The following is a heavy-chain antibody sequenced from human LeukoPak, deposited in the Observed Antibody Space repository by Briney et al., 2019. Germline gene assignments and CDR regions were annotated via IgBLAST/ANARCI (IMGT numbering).Heavy chain of an antibody. V-gene: IGHV7-4-1*02. D-gene: IGHD2-2*01. J-gene: IGHJ5*02. CDR2: INTNTGNP. CDR3: ARGTRLRFIVVVPAAKGNWFDP. Sequence: ASVKVSCKASGYTFTSYAMNWVRQAPGQGLEWMGWINTNTGNPTYAQGFTGRFVFSLDTSVSTAYLQISSLKAEDTAVYYCARGTRLRFIVVVPAAKGNWFDPWGQGTLVTVSS. CDR1: GYTFTSYA.